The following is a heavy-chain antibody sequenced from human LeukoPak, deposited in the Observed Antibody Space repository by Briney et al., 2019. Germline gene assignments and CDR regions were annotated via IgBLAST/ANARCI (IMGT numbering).Heavy chain of an antibody. V-gene: IGHV3-30*02. CDR1: GFTFSSYG. CDR3: GKGGGRWGEQWLGGGWYFDY. Sequence: PGGSLRLSCAASGFTFSSYGMHWVRQAPGKGLEWVAFIRYDGSNKYYADSVKGRFTISRDNSKNTLYLQMNSLRAEDTAVYYWGKGGGRWGEQWLGGGWYFDYWGQGTLVTVSS. D-gene: IGHD6-19*01. J-gene: IGHJ4*02. CDR2: IRYDGSNK.